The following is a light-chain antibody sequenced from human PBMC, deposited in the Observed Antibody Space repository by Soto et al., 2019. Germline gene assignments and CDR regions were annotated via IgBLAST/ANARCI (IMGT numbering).Light chain of an antibody. CDR1: SSDVGGFNY. Sequence: QSALTQPASVSGSPGQSITISCTGTSSDVGGFNYVSWHQQHPGKAPKLMISDVSNRPSGVSNRFSGSKSGNTASLTISGLQAEDEADYYCLSYTTSSTAYVFGTGTKVTVL. CDR2: DVS. V-gene: IGLV2-14*03. J-gene: IGLJ1*01. CDR3: LSYTTSSTAYV.